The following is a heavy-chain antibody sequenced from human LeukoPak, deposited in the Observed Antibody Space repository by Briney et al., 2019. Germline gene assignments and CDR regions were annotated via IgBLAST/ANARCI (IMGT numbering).Heavy chain of an antibody. CDR2: ISSDGGST. CDR1: GFTFSSYA. D-gene: IGHD3-10*01. V-gene: IGHV3-64*01. Sequence: GGSLRLSCAASGFTFSSYAMHWVRQAPGKGLEYVSAISSDGGSTYYANSVKGRFTISRDNSKNTLYLQMGSLRAEDMAVYYCARAGGLLWFGELFHYYMDVWGKGTTVTVSS. J-gene: IGHJ6*03. CDR3: ARAGGLLWFGELFHYYMDV.